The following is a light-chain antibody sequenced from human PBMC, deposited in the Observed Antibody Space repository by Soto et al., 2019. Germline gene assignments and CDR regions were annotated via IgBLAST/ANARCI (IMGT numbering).Light chain of an antibody. CDR2: GAS. J-gene: IGKJ2*01. V-gene: IGKV3-20*01. CDR3: QQYGSSSYT. CDR1: QSVSSSY. Sequence: ETVLTQSPATLSLSPGERASLSCRASQSVSSSYLAWYQKKPGLAPRLLIYGASNRATGIPDRFSGSGSGTDFTLTISRLEPEDFAVYYCQQYGSSSYTFGQGTKLEIK.